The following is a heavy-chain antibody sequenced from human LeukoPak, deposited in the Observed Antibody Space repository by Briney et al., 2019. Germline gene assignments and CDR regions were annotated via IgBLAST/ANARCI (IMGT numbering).Heavy chain of an antibody. D-gene: IGHD2-2*01. CDR3: ARVKGVKAQHWFDP. CDR1: GGSFSGYY. CDR2: INHSGST. V-gene: IGHV4-34*01. J-gene: IGHJ5*02. Sequence: PSETLSLTCAVYGGSFSGYYWSWIRQPPGKGLEWIGEINHSGSTNYNPSLKSRVTISVDTSKNQFSLKLSSVTAADTAVYYCARVKGVKAQHWFDPWGQGTLVTVSS.